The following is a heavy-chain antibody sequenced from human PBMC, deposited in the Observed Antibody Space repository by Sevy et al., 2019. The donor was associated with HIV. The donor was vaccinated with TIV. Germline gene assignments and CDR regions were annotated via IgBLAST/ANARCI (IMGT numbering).Heavy chain of an antibody. D-gene: IGHD1-1*01. CDR3: ARDSRRWLQLPDAFDI. Sequence: GGSLRLSCTASGFTFASYSMNWVRQTPGKGLEWVSCINIRSTDIKYADAVRGRFTISRDNANNPLYLQMVSLRAEDTAVYYCARDSRRWLQLPDAFDIWGRGTIVTVSS. J-gene: IGHJ3*02. V-gene: IGHV3-21*01. CDR2: INIRSTDI. CDR1: GFTFASYS.